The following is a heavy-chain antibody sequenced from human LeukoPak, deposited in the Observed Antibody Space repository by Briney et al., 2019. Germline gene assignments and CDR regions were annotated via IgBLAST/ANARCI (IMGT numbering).Heavy chain of an antibody. Sequence: GGSLRLSCAASGFIVSSDYMSWVRQAPGKGLEWVSAISGSGGSTYYADSVKGRFTISRDNSKNTLYLQMNSLRAEDTAVYYCAKDSSGWRTYYYYMDVWGKGTMVTISS. D-gene: IGHD6-19*01. J-gene: IGHJ6*03. CDR2: ISGSGGST. CDR1: GFIVSSDY. CDR3: AKDSSGWRTYYYYMDV. V-gene: IGHV3-23*01.